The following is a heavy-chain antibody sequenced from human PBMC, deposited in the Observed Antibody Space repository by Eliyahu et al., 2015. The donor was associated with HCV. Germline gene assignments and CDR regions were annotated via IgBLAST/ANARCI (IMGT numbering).Heavy chain of an antibody. V-gene: IGHV1-69*01. CDR2: VIPLFGTP. CDR3: ARGPETKSAYYYNY. CDR1: GGTFSSYS. J-gene: IGHJ4*02. D-gene: IGHD3-22*01. Sequence: QVQLVQSGAEVKKPGSSVKVSCKASGGTFSSYSIDWVRQAPGQGLEWMGGVIPLFGTPNYAQKFQGRVTFTADESTSTAYMELSSLRSEDTAVYYCARGPETKSAYYYNYWGQGTLVTVSS.